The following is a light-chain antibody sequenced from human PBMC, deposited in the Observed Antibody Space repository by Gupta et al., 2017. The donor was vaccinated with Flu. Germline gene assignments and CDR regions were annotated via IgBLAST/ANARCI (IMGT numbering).Light chain of an antibody. CDR3: QQTYSAPRT. CDR2: AAS. V-gene: IGKV1-39*01. Sequence: GDRVTITCRASQSIASYLNWYQQKAGEAPKLLIYAASSLQSGVPSRFSGSGSGTDFTLTISSLQPEDFATFYCQQTYSAPRTFGQGTRVEI. CDR1: QSIASY. J-gene: IGKJ1*01.